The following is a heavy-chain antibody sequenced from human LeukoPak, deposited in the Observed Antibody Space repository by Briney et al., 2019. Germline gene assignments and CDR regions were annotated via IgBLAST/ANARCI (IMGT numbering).Heavy chain of an antibody. CDR1: GYNFSNYW. Sequence: GESLKISCQASGYNFSNYWIDWVRQKPGKGLEWMGIIYPGDSDTRYGPSFQGHVTISADRSANTAYLQWSRLEASDTAKYFCARKENGMAAPFDSWAQGTLVTVSS. CDR2: IYPGDSDT. V-gene: IGHV5-51*01. D-gene: IGHD6-13*01. J-gene: IGHJ4*02. CDR3: ARKENGMAAPFDS.